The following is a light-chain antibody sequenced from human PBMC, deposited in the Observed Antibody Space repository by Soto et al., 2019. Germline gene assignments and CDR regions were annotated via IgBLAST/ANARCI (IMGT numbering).Light chain of an antibody. CDR1: QSISSR. CDR3: QHYDDYSWT. J-gene: IGKJ1*01. Sequence: DIQMTQSPSTLSAYVGDRVTIACRASQSISSRLAWYQQKPGKAPKVLIYDASNLQSGVPSRFSGIGSGTEFTRTITSRQPDDFATSYCQHYDDYSWTFGQGTKVEI. CDR2: DAS. V-gene: IGKV1-5*01.